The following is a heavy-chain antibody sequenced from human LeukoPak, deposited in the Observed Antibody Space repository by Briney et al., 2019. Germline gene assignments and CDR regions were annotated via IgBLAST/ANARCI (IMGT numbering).Heavy chain of an antibody. CDR1: GFTFSSYS. CDR3: ARRVVPIYYYYMDV. CDR2: ISSSSSTI. V-gene: IGHV3-48*01. Sequence: GGSLRPSCAASGFTFSSYSMNWVRQAPGKGLEWVSYISSSSSTIYYADSVKGRFTISRDNAKNSLYLQMNSLRAEDTAVYYCARRVVPIYYYYMDVWGKGTTVTVSS. J-gene: IGHJ6*03. D-gene: IGHD2-8*01.